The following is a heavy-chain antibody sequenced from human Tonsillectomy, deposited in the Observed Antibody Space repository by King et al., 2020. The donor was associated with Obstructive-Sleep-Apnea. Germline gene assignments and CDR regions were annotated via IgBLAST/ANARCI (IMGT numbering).Heavy chain of an antibody. V-gene: IGHV5-10-1*03. CDR1: GYSFTSYW. D-gene: IGHD1-26*01. J-gene: IGHJ6*02. CDR3: ASVVVGAHFGMDV. CDR2: IDPSDSYN. Sequence: DVQLVESGAEVKKPGESLRISCKVSGYSFTSYWITWVRQMPGKGLEWMGRIDPSDSYNNYSPSFQGNVTITADKSISTAYLQWSSLEASDTAMYYCASVVVGAHFGMDVWGQGTTVTVSS.